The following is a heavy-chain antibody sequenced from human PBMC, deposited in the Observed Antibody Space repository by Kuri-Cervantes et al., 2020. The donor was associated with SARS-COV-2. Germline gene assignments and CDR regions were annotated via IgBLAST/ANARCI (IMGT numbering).Heavy chain of an antibody. CDR1: GGSFSGYY. CDR3: ARWNYDFWSGYYYPLIDY. J-gene: IGHJ4*02. Sequence: SETLSLTCAVYGGSFSGYYWSWVRQAPGKGLEWIGEINESGSINYNPSLKSRVTISVDTSKNQFSLRLSSVTAADTAVYYCARWNYDFWSGYYYPLIDYWGQGTLVTVSS. CDR2: INESGSI. V-gene: IGHV4-34*01. D-gene: IGHD3-3*01.